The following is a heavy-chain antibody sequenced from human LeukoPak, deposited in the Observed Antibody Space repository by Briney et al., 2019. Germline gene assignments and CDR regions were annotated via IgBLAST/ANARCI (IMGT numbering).Heavy chain of an antibody. CDR3: ARIPDPYYYDSSGYYFDY. J-gene: IGHJ4*02. V-gene: IGHV4-59*08. CDR1: GGSISSYY. Sequence: PSETLSLTCTVSGGSISSYYWSWIRQPPGKGLEWIGYIYYSGSTNYNPSLKSRVTISVDTSKNQFSLKLSSVTVADTAVYYCARIPDPYYYDSSGYYFDYWGQGTLVTVSS. D-gene: IGHD3-22*01. CDR2: IYYSGST.